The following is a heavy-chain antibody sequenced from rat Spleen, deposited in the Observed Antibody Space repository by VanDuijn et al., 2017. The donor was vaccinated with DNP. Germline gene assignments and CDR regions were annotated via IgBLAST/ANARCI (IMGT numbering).Heavy chain of an antibody. Sequence: EVQLVESGGGLVQPGRSMKLSCAASGFTFSNYDMAWVRQAPTKGLEWVASISYDGSSTYYRDSVKGRFTISRDNAKSTLYLQMDSLRSEDTASYYCARSRLPGYYPFACWGQGTLVTVSS. CDR3: ARSRLPGYYPFAC. V-gene: IGHV5-25*01. D-gene: IGHD1-4*01. CDR2: ISYDGSST. CDR1: GFTFSNYD. J-gene: IGHJ3*01.